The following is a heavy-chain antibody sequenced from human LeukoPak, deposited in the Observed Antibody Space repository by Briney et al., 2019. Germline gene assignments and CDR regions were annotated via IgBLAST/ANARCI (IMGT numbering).Heavy chain of an antibody. CDR1: GVTLSPYG. J-gene: IGHJ5*02. Sequence: GMSLRLSCAASGVTLSPYGMHWIRQAPGKGLEWVAVISYEGGTQHYADSVKGRFIISRDNPRNTLYLQMNILRTEDTAVYYCAKEGTPQVSTWYDLWGQGTQVIVSS. D-gene: IGHD3-10*01. CDR3: AKEGTPQVSTWYDL. CDR2: ISYEGGTQ. V-gene: IGHV3-30*18.